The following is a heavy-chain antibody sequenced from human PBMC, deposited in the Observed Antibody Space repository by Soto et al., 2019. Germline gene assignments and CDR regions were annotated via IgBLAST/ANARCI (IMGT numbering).Heavy chain of an antibody. V-gene: IGHV1-8*01. D-gene: IGHD5-12*01. J-gene: IGHJ4*02. CDR3: ARGDGYILDY. Sequence: QVQLVQSGAEVKKPGASVKVSCKASGYTFISYDINWVRQATGQGLEWMGWMNPNTGDTGYAQKFQGRVSMTMNTSINTANLELSSLRSDDTAVYFCARGDGYILDYWGQGTLVTVSS. CDR2: MNPNTGDT. CDR1: GYTFISYD.